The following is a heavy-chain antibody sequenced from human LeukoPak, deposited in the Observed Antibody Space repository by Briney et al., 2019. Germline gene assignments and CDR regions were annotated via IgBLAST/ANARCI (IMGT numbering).Heavy chain of an antibody. Sequence: TASETLSLTCTAPGCSIVTSYWSWIRQPPGRGLGWIGIDYSIGGTNYKPSLRSRVTISVDTSQHQFSLSLNSATPADTPLYYSARDPLGPYHSGYFDYWGQGTLVTVPS. CDR3: ARDPLGPYHSGYFDY. CDR2: DYSIGGT. CDR1: GCSIVTSY. D-gene: IGHD3-10*01. V-gene: IGHV4-59*01. J-gene: IGHJ4*02.